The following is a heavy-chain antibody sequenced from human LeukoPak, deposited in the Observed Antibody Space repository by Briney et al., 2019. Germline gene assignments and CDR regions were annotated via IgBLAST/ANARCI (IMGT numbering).Heavy chain of an antibody. CDR2: INPNSGGT. V-gene: IGHV1-2*02. CDR1: GYTFTAYY. CDR3: ATDEGYCSSTSCYAGIYYYYYYGMDV. Sequence: ASVKVSCKASGYTFTAYYMHWVRQAPGQGLEWMGWINPNSGGTNYAQKFQGRVTMTRDTSISTAYMELSRLRSDDTAVYYCATDEGYCSSTSCYAGIYYYYYYGMDVWGQGTTVTVSS. D-gene: IGHD2-2*01. J-gene: IGHJ6*02.